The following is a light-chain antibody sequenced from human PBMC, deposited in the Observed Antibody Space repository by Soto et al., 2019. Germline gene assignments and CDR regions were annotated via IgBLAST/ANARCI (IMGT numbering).Light chain of an antibody. Sequence: DILMTHSPLSLPVTPGEPASISCRSRQSLLHSNGYNYLDWYLQKPGQSPQLLIYEVSTRVSGVPDRFSGSGSGTDFTLEISRVETDDVGIYYCMQSTQLPPTFGQGTRLEI. CDR3: MQSTQLPPT. J-gene: IGKJ5*01. V-gene: IGKV2D-29*02. CDR1: QSLLHSNGYNY. CDR2: EVS.